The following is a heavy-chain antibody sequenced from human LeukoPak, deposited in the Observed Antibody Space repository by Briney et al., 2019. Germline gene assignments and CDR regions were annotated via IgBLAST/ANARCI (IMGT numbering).Heavy chain of an antibody. V-gene: IGHV4-4*08. CDR3: ARGHDYFDY. CDR1: GGSISSYY. Sequence: SETLSLTCTVSGGSISSYYWSWIRQPPGKGLEWIGRIYTSGSTNYNPSLQSRVTISVDTSKNQFSLNLSSVTAADTAVFYCARGHDYFDYWGQGTLVTVSS. J-gene: IGHJ4*02. CDR2: IYTSGST.